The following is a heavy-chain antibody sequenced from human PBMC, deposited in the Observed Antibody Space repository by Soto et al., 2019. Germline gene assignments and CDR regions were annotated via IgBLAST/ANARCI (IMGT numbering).Heavy chain of an antibody. Sequence: QVQLVQSGAEVKTPGSSVKVSCKASGGTFSNDIITWVRQAPGQGLEWMGRIIPLLDIANYAQKFQGRVTITADKSTSTAYMELNSLRSEDTAVYYCVRDSPIGSTYSGYDGIDSWGQGTLVTVSS. V-gene: IGHV1-69*08. CDR2: IIPLLDIA. CDR3: VRDSPIGSTYSGYDGIDS. D-gene: IGHD5-12*01. J-gene: IGHJ4*02. CDR1: GGTFSNDI.